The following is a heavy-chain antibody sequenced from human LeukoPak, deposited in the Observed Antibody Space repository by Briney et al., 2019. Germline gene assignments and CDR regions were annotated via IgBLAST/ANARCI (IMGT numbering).Heavy chain of an antibody. CDR2: IYYSGST. V-gene: IGHV4-39*07. Sequence: SETLSLTCTVSGGSISSSSYYWGWIRQPPGKGLEWIGSIYYSGSTYYNPSLKSRVTISVDTSKNQFSLKLSSVTAADTAVYYCARAPNRPNWNDGDYYFDYWGQGTLVTVSS. J-gene: IGHJ4*02. D-gene: IGHD1-20*01. CDR3: ARAPNRPNWNDGDYYFDY. CDR1: GGSISSSSYY.